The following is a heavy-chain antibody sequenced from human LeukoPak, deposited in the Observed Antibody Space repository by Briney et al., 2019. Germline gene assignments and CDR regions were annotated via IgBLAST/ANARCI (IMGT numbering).Heavy chain of an antibody. J-gene: IGHJ4*02. CDR2: ISSTAYTI. V-gene: IGHV3-11*04. D-gene: IGHD3-22*01. CDR3: AKGYYDSSGRRPDLDY. CDR1: GFTFSDSY. Sequence: GGSLRLSCAASGFTFSDSYMTWIRQAPGKGLEWVSYISSTAYTIFYADSVKGRFTISRDNAKNSLYLQMNSLRAEDTAIYYCAKGYYDSSGRRPDLDYWGQGTLVTVSS.